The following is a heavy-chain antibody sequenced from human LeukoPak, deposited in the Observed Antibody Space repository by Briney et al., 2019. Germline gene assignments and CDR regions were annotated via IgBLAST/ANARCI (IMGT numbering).Heavy chain of an antibody. CDR1: GYIFISYG. Sequence: ASVKVSCKASGYIFISYGISWVRQAPGQGLEWMGWISPYNGDTNYAQKIQGRVTMTTDTSTTTVYMELRSLGSDDTAVFYCARAGDYVDYFDYWGQGTLVTVSS. J-gene: IGHJ4*02. V-gene: IGHV1-18*01. CDR2: ISPYNGDT. CDR3: ARAGDYVDYFDY. D-gene: IGHD4-17*01.